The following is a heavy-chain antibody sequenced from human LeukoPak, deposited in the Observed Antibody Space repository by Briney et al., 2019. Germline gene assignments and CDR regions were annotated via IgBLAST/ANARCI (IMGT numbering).Heavy chain of an antibody. CDR3: SRSLDN. CDR1: GFPFSGSW. J-gene: IGHJ4*02. Sequence: GGSLRPSCAASGFPFSGSWMDWVRQAPGKRMEWVANIKQDGSEKHYADSVKGRFTISRDNAKNSLFLQMSGLRAEDTAVYYCSRSLDNWGQGALVTVSS. CDR2: IKQDGSEK. V-gene: IGHV3-7*01.